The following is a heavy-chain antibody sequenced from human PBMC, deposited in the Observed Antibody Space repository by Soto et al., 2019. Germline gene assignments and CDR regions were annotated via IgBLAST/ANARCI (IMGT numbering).Heavy chain of an antibody. CDR3: ARSVGGSNVNFDY. CDR1: GYTFTSYD. D-gene: IGHD3-10*01. CDR2: MNPDSGNT. V-gene: IGHV1-8*01. J-gene: IGHJ4*02. Sequence: GASVKGSCKASGYTFTSYDINWVRQATGQGPEWMGWMNPDSGNTGYVQKFQGRVTMTRNTAISTAYMELSSLRSEDTAVYYCARSVGGSNVNFDYWGQGTLVTVSS.